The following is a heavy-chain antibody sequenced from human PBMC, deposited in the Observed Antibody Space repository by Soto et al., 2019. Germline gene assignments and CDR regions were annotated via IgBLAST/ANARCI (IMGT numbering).Heavy chain of an antibody. J-gene: IGHJ6*02. CDR3: AKDSLTTTPYYYGMDV. D-gene: IGHD4-4*01. CDR1: GFTFSSYA. Sequence: GALRLSCAASGFTFSSYAMSWVRQAPGKGLEWVSAISGSGGSTYYADSVKGRFTISRDNSKNTLYLQMNSLRAEDTAVYYCAKDSLTTTPYYYGMDVWGQGTTVTVSS. CDR2: ISGSGGST. V-gene: IGHV3-23*01.